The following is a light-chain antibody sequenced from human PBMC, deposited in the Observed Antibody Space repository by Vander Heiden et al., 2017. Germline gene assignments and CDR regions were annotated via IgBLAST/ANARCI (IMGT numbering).Light chain of an antibody. V-gene: IGKV1-39*01. Sequence: DIQMTQSPSSLSASVGDRVTITCRASQSISSYLNWYQQKPGKAPKLLIYAASSLQSGVPSRFSGSGSGTDFTLTISSLQPEDFATYYCQKGDRTHTFGQGTKLEIK. J-gene: IGKJ2*01. CDR2: AAS. CDR1: QSISSY. CDR3: QKGDRTHT.